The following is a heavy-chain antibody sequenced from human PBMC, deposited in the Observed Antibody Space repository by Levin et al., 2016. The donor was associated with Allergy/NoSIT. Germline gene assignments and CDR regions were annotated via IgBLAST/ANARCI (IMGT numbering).Heavy chain of an antibody. V-gene: IGHV4-39*01. CDR3: ARHSSGYYPY. J-gene: IGHJ4*02. CDR2: VFYTGTT. D-gene: IGHD3-22*01. Sequence: WIRQPPGKGLEWIGSVFYTGTTYYNPSLKSRVTISVDTSKNQFSLKLSSVTAADTAMYFCARHSSGYYPYWGQGALVTVSS.